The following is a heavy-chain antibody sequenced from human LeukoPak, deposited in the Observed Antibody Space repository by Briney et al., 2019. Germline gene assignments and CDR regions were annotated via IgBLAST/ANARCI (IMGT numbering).Heavy chain of an antibody. Sequence: SETLSLTCAVSGYSISSGYYWGWIRQPPGKGLEWIGGIYHSGSTYYNPSLKSRVTISVDTSKNQFSLKLSSVTAADTAVYYCARRIVGATKIFDYWGQGTLVTVSS. CDR2: IYHSGST. V-gene: IGHV4-38-2*01. D-gene: IGHD1-26*01. CDR1: GYSISSGYY. J-gene: IGHJ4*02. CDR3: ARRIVGATKIFDY.